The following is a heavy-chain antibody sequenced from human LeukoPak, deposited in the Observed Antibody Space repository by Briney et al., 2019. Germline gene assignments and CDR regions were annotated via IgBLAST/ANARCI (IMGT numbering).Heavy chain of an antibody. J-gene: IGHJ3*02. V-gene: IGHV4-34*01. D-gene: IGHD2-21*01. CDR3: ARVWVRMYCGGDCPRGAFDI. Sequence: SETLSLTCAVYGGSFSGYYWSWIRQPPGKGLEWIGEINHSGSTNYNPSLKSRVTISVDTSKNQFSLKLSSVTAADTAVYYCARVWVRMYCGGDCPRGAFDIWGQGTMVTVSS. CDR2: INHSGST. CDR1: GGSFSGYY.